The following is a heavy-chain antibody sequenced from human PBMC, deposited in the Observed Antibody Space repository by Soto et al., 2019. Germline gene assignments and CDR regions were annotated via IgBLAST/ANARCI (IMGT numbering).Heavy chain of an antibody. J-gene: IGHJ4*02. CDR1: GFTFSSYS. CDR3: AKDGSLNVTTKYYFDS. Sequence: GGSLRLSCAASGFTFSSYSMNWVRQAPGKGLEWLSYITSRSDTIYYADSVRGRFTISRDNAKNSLYLQMDSLRAEDTAVYYCAKDGSLNVTTKYYFDSRAQGTLVTVSS. D-gene: IGHD4-17*01. V-gene: IGHV3-48*01. CDR2: ITSRSDTI.